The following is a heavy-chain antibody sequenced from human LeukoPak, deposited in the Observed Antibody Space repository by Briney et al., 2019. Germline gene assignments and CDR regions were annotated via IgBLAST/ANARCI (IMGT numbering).Heavy chain of an antibody. CDR2: IYYSVST. V-gene: IGHV4-59*08. CDR1: GRSISSYY. Sequence: PSETLSLTCTVSGRSISSYYWSWLRQPPGKGLEWVGYIYYSVSTNYNPSLKSRVTISVDTSKNQFSLKLSSVTAADTAVYYCARHPRTSGNWFDPWGQGTLVTVSS. CDR3: ARHPRTSGNWFDP. D-gene: IGHD2-2*01. J-gene: IGHJ5*02.